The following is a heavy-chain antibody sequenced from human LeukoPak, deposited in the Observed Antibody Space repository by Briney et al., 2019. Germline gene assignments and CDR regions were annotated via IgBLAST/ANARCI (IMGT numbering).Heavy chain of an antibody. J-gene: IGHJ4*02. Sequence: GRSLRLSCAATGFTFDDYAMHWVRQAPGKGLDWVSGISWNSGSIGYADSVKGRFTISRDNAKNSLYLQMNSLRAEDMALYYCAKDLTHYYDSSGYFDHWGQGTLVTVSS. V-gene: IGHV3-9*03. CDR3: AKDLTHYYDSSGYFDH. D-gene: IGHD3-22*01. CDR2: ISWNSGSI. CDR1: GFTFDDYA.